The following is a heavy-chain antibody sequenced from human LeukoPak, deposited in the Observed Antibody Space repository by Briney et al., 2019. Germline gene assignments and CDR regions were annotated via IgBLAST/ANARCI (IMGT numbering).Heavy chain of an antibody. Sequence: PGGSLRLSCAASGFTFSSYWMHWVRQAPGKGLVWVSRINSDGSSTSYADSVKGRFTISRDNAKNTLYLQMNSLRAEDTAVYYCAKGPGYYDFWSGYYWGQGTLVTVSS. J-gene: IGHJ4*02. D-gene: IGHD3-3*01. CDR1: GFTFSSYW. CDR2: INSDGSST. V-gene: IGHV3-74*01. CDR3: AKGPGYYDFWSGYY.